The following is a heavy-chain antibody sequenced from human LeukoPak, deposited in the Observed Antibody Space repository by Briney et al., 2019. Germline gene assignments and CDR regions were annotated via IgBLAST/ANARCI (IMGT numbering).Heavy chain of an antibody. CDR2: NYYSGNP. D-gene: IGHD6-19*01. V-gene: IGHV4-39*01. CDR3: ARQTAVAAGHYFDY. CDR1: GGSISNSIYY. J-gene: IGHJ4*02. Sequence: SETLSLTCTVSGGSISNSIYYWGWIRQPPGKGLEWIGSNYYSGNPYSNPTLNSRSTISVDTSKNQFSLKLTSVTAADAAVYYCARQTAVAAGHYFDYWGPGTLVT.